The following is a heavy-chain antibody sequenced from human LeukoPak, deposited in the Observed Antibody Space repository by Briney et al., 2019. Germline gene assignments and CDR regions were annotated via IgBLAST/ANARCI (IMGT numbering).Heavy chain of an antibody. CDR2: ISYDGSNK. CDR3: ARDIYYYYMDV. CDR1: GFTFSSYG. Sequence: GGSLRLSCAASGFTFSSYGMHWVRQAPGEGLEWVAVISYDGSNKYYADSVKGRFTISRDNAKNSLYLQMNSLRAEDTAVYYCARDIYYYYMDVWGKGTTVTISS. J-gene: IGHJ6*03. V-gene: IGHV3-30*03.